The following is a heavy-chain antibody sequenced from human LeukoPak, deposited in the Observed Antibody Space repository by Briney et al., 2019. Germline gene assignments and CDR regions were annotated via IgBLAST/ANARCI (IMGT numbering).Heavy chain of an antibody. CDR2: ISYDGSNK. D-gene: IGHD3-10*01. Sequence: PGTSLRLSCAASGFTFSSYAMHWVRQAPGKGLEWVAVISYDGSNKYYADPVKGRFTISRDNSKNTLYLQMNSLRAEDTAVYYCARGGRLLWFGELLPINYYYYMDVWGKGTTVTVSS. CDR3: ARGGRLLWFGELLPINYYYYMDV. CDR1: GFTFSSYA. V-gene: IGHV3-30*04. J-gene: IGHJ6*03.